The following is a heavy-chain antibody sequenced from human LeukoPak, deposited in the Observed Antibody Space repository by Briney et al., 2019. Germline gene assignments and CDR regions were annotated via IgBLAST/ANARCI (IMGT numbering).Heavy chain of an antibody. CDR3: ARQHRAGYYFY. V-gene: IGHV4-39*01. J-gene: IGHJ4*02. Sequence: SETLSLTCTVSGGSISSYYWGWIRQPPGKGLEWIGSIYYSGSTYYNPSLKSRVTISVDTSKNQFSLKLSSVTAADTAVYYCARQHRAGYYFYWGQGTLVTVSS. CDR2: IYYSGST. CDR1: GGSISSYY. D-gene: IGHD3-9*01.